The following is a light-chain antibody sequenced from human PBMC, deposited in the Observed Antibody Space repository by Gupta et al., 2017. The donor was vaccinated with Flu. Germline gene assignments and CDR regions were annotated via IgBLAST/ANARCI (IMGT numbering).Light chain of an antibody. CDR1: SSNIRNNY. J-gene: IGLJ2*01. CDR3: AKSGSSISAVV. Sequence: QSVLTQPPSVSAAAGHKVTISCSGSSSNIRNNYVSWYQQLPGTAHKLLCEVNNKRPSGIPDRFACSKAGTSAKPSPHVLQAGEEAYYCGAKSGSSISAVVFGGGTKLTVL. V-gene: IGLV1-51*01. CDR2: VNN.